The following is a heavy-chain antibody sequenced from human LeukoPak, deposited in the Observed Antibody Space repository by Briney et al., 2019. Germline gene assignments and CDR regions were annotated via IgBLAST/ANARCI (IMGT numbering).Heavy chain of an antibody. V-gene: IGHV4-34*01. CDR2: INHSGST. CDR1: GGSFSGYY. CDR3: ARGLSGSYTDY. J-gene: IGHJ4*02. D-gene: IGHD1-26*01. Sequence: SSETLSLTCAVYGGSFSGYYWSWIRQPPGKGLEWIGEINHSGSTNYNPSLKSRITISVDTSKNQFSLKLSSVTAADTAVYYCARGLSGSYTDYWGQGTLVTVSS.